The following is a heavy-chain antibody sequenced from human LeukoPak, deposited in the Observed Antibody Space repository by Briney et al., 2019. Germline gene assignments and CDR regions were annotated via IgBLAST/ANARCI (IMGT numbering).Heavy chain of an antibody. V-gene: IGHV1-2*02. CDR2: INPNSGGT. CDR1: GYTFTGYY. J-gene: IGHJ4*02. D-gene: IGHD6-19*01. CDR3: ARDRRQWLDPFDY. Sequence: ASVKVSCKASGYTFTGYYMHWVRQAPGQGLEWMGWINPNSGGTNYAQKLQGRVTMTTDTSTSTAYMELRSLRSDDTAVYYCARDRRQWLDPFDYWGQGTLVTVSS.